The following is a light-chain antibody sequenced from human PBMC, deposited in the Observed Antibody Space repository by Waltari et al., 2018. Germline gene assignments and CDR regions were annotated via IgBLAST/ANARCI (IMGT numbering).Light chain of an antibody. V-gene: IGLV2-18*02. CDR2: DLS. CDR1: SSDIGGYTG. CDR3: SSYRSGSTYV. J-gene: IGLJ1*01. Sequence: QSALTQPPSVSKSLGQSVTISCTGTSSDIGGYTGVSWYQQHSGTAPSLLIYDLSKRPSGVSVRFSGSKSGNAASLTISGLQAYDGAYSYCSSYRSGSTYVVGAGTRLTVL.